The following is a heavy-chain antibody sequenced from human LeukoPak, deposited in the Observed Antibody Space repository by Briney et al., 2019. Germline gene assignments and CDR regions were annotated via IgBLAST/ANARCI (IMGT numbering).Heavy chain of an antibody. V-gene: IGHV3-23*01. CDR1: GFAFSNQA. Sequence: GGSLRLSCAASGFAFSNQAMGWVRQAAGKGLEWVSVISDSGDITYYADSVKGRFTISRDNSKNTLFLQMNSLRAEDTAVYYCAKDARRTSGWYFFDYWGQGALVTVSS. CDR2: ISDSGDIT. D-gene: IGHD6-19*01. J-gene: IGHJ4*02. CDR3: AKDARRTSGWYFFDY.